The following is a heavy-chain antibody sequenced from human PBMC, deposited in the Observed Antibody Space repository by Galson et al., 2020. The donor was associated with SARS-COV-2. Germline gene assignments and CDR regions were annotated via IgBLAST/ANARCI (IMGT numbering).Heavy chain of an antibody. CDR3: ARQILTGYYSFYYFDY. Sequence: SETLSLTCHVSGGSISSSSYYWRWIRQPPGEGLEWLGSIYYSERNYYNPSLTSRVTMSVDTSKNQFSLKLSSVTAADTAVYYCARQILTGYYSFYYFDYWGQGTLVTVSS. D-gene: IGHD3-9*01. CDR1: GGSISSSSYY. CDR2: IYYSERN. V-gene: IGHV4-39*01. J-gene: IGHJ4*02.